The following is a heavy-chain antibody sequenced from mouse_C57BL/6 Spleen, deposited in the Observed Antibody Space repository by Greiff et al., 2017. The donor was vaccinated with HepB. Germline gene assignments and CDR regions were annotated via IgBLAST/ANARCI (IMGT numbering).Heavy chain of an antibody. J-gene: IGHJ4*01. CDR3: AKTYGYYFFYAMDY. D-gene: IGHD2-3*01. CDR2: IWRGGST. V-gene: IGHV2-5*01. Sequence: QVQLQQSGPGLVQPSQSLSITCTVSGFSLTSYGVHWVRQSPGKGLEWLGVIWRGGSTDYNAAFMSRLSITKDNSKSQVFFKMNSLQADDTAIYYCAKTYGYYFFYAMDYWGQGTSVTASS. CDR1: GFSLTSYG.